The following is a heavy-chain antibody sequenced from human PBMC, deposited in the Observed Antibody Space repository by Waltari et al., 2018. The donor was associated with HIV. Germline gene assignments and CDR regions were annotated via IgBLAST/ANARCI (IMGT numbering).Heavy chain of an antibody. CDR1: GFTFGTYW. V-gene: IGHV3-7*01. Sequence: EVQLVESGGDLVQPAGSLRLSCAAPGFTFGTYWMSWVRQAPGRGLEWVATIKEDGSERYYLEFVKGRFTVSRDNAKKSLYLQMNSLRDEDTAVYYCVRDKIDGATSGSTLDSWGQGTEVTVSS. J-gene: IGHJ5*01. D-gene: IGHD1-26*01. CDR2: IKEDGSER. CDR3: VRDKIDGATSGSTLDS.